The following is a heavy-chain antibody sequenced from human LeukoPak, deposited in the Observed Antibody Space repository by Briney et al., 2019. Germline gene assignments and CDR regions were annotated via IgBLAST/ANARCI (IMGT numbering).Heavy chain of an antibody. CDR1: GFTFSTYG. J-gene: IGHJ4*02. Sequence: PGGSLRLSCAASGFTFSTYGMPWFRQAPGKGLEWVAFIRYDGSNKYYADSVKGRFTISRDNSKNTLYLQMNSLRAEDTAVYYCAGGSYRYSDYWGQGTLVTVSS. CDR3: AGGSYRYSDY. D-gene: IGHD3-16*02. V-gene: IGHV3-30*02. CDR2: IRYDGSNK.